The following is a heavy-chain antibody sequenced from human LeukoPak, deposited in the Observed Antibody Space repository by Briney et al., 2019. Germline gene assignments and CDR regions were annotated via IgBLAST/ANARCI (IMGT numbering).Heavy chain of an antibody. CDR1: GGSISSSSYY. CDR2: IYYSGST. CDR3: AGQDRVTYNWFDP. J-gene: IGHJ5*02. V-gene: IGHV4-39*01. Sequence: PSETLSLTCTVSGGSISSSSYYWGWIRQPPGKGLEWIGSIYYSGSTYYNPSLKSRVTISVDTSKNQFSLKLSSVTAADTAVYYCAGQDRVTYNWFDPWGQGTLVTVSS. D-gene: IGHD2-21*02.